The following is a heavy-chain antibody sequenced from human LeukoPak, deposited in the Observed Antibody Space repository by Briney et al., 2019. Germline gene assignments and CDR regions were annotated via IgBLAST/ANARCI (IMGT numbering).Heavy chain of an antibody. J-gene: IGHJ5*02. CDR1: GGSINSYY. Sequence: SETLSLTCTVSGGSINSYYWSWIRQPPGKGLEWIGYIYYSGNTNYNSSLESRVTISVDTSKNQFSLRLNSVTAADTAVYYCVRGRAWFDPWGQGTLVTVSS. D-gene: IGHD3-10*01. CDR3: VRGRAWFDP. V-gene: IGHV4-59*01. CDR2: IYYSGNT.